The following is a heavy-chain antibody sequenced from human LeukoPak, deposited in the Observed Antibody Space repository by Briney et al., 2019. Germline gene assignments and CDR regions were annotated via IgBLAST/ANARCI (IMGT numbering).Heavy chain of an antibody. D-gene: IGHD1-26*01. Sequence: ASVKVSCKASGYTFTNYYIHWVRQTPGQGLECMGIINPSGGSTSYAQKFQGRVTMTRDMSTSTVYMELSSLRSEDTAVYYCARGGVGATTYVWFDPWGQGTLVTVSS. CDR2: INPSGGST. J-gene: IGHJ5*02. V-gene: IGHV1-46*01. CDR1: GYTFTNYY. CDR3: ARGGVGATTYVWFDP.